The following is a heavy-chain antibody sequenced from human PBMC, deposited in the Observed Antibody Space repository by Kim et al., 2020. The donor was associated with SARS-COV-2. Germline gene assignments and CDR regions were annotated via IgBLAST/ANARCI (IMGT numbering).Heavy chain of an antibody. Sequence: GRFTISRDNSKNTLYLQMNSLRAEDTAVYYCARDSSGYYSHYYYYYGMDVWGQGTTVTVSS. J-gene: IGHJ6*02. D-gene: IGHD3-22*01. V-gene: IGHV3-30*01. CDR3: ARDSSGYYSHYYYYYGMDV.